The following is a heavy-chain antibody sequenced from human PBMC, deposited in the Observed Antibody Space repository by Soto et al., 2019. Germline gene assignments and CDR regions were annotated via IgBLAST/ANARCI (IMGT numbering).Heavy chain of an antibody. Sequence: NPSETLSLTCTVSGGSISSGGYYWSWIRQHPGKGLEWIGYIYYSGSTYYNPSLKSRVTISVDTSKNQFSLKLSSVTAADTAVYYCARVYFRDYVWGSYRWEYFDYWGQGTLVTVSS. J-gene: IGHJ4*02. CDR2: IYYSGST. V-gene: IGHV4-31*03. CDR1: GGSISSGGYY. D-gene: IGHD3-16*02. CDR3: ARVYFRDYVWGSYRWEYFDY.